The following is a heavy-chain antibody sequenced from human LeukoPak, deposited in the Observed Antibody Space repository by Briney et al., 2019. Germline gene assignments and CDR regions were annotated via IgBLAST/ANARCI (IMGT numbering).Heavy chain of an antibody. CDR1: GGSISSSSYY. Sequence: PSETLSLTCTVSGGSISSSSYYWGWIRQPPGKGLEWIGSIYYSGSTYYNPSLKSRVTISVDTSKNQFSLKLSSVTAADTAVYYCARGPTHYDYVWGSYRLDYWGQGTLVTVSS. V-gene: IGHV4-39*07. CDR3: ARGPTHYDYVWGSYRLDY. CDR2: IYYSGST. D-gene: IGHD3-16*02. J-gene: IGHJ4*02.